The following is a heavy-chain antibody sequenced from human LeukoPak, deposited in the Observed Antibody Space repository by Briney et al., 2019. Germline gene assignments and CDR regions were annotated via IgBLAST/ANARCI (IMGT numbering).Heavy chain of an antibody. CDR1: GGTFSSYA. J-gene: IGHJ4*02. V-gene: IGHV1-69*13. CDR2: IIPIFGTA. Sequence: ASVKVSCKASGGTFSSYAISWVRQAPGQGLEWMGGIIPIFGTANYAQKFQGRVTITADESTSTAYMELSSLRSEDTAVYYCARGDKFTMVRGVLDYWGQGTLVTVSS. D-gene: IGHD3-10*01. CDR3: ARGDKFTMVRGVLDY.